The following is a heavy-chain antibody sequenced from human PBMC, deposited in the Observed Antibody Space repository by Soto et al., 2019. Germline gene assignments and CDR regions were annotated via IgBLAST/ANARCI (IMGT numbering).Heavy chain of an antibody. J-gene: IGHJ6*02. CDR3: ARAAWTCSSTSCYPSYYYYGMDV. V-gene: IGHV3-21*01. CDR2: ISSSSSYI. D-gene: IGHD2-2*01. Sequence: GGSLRLSCASSGFTFSSYSMNWVRQAPGKGLECVSSISSSSSYIYYADPVKGRFTISRDNAKTSLYLQMNSLRAEDTAVYYCARAAWTCSSTSCYPSYYYYGMDVWGQGTTVTVSS. CDR1: GFTFSSYS.